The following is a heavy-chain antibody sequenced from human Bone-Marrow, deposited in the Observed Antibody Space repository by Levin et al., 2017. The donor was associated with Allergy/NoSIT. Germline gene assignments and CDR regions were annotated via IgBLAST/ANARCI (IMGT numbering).Heavy chain of an antibody. Sequence: GGSLRLSCAASGFTFSSYAMHWVRQAPGKGLEWVAVISYDGSNKYYADSVKGRFTISRDNSKNTLYLQMNSLRAEDTAVYYCARDYTAPGGWGQGTLVTVSS. D-gene: IGHD5-18*01. V-gene: IGHV3-30-3*01. CDR2: ISYDGSNK. J-gene: IGHJ4*02. CDR3: ARDYTAPGG. CDR1: GFTFSSYA.